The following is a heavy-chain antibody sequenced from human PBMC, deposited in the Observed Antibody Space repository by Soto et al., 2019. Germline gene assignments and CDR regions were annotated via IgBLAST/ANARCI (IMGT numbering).Heavy chain of an antibody. J-gene: IGHJ6*02. CDR2: IIPIVGIG. CDR3: ARVNDYYYYGMDV. D-gene: IGHD1-1*01. CDR1: GGTFGTYA. Sequence: QVQLVQSGAEVKKPGSSVKVSCKASGGTFGTYAISWVRQAPGQGLEWMGRIIPIVGIGNYAQKFQGRVTITAAKSTSTAYMELSSLRSEDTAVYYCARVNDYYYYGMDVWGQGTTVTVSS. V-gene: IGHV1-69*04.